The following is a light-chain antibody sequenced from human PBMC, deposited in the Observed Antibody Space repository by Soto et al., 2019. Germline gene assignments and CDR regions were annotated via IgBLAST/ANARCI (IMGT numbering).Light chain of an antibody. J-gene: IGKJ5*01. Sequence: EIVLTQSPGTLSLSPVERATLSCMASQSVSSNLAWYQQKPGQAPRLLIYGASTRATGIPARFSGSGSGTEFTLTISSLQSEDFAVYYCHQRSNWPPDTFGQGTRLEI. CDR1: QSVSSN. V-gene: IGKV3D-15*01. CDR3: HQRSNWPPDT. CDR2: GAS.